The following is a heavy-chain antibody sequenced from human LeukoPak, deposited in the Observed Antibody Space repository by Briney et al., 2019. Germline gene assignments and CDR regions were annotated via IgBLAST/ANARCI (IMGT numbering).Heavy chain of an antibody. D-gene: IGHD4-17*01. Sequence: GGSLRLSCAASGFTFSSYWMSWVRQAPGKGLEWVANIKQDGSEKYYVDSVKGRFTISRDNAKNSLYLQMNSLRAEDTAVYYCAKWDGDLYYYYYMDVWGKGTTVTVSS. V-gene: IGHV3-7*01. CDR3: AKWDGDLYYYYYMDV. J-gene: IGHJ6*03. CDR1: GFTFSSYW. CDR2: IKQDGSEK.